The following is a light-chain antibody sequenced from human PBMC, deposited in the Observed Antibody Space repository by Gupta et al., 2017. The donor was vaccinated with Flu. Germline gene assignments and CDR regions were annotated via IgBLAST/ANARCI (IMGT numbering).Light chain of an antibody. CDR2: TAT. CDR1: QYISYY. J-gene: IGKJ4*01. CDR3: QQCNNIPRNT. Sequence: DIQMTQSPSSLSASVGDRVTITCQSSQYISYYLNWYQQKPGRAPRLLVYTATKLYTGVPSRFSGSGSGTDFTLTISSLEPEDFATYYCQQCNNIPRNTFGGGTKLE. V-gene: IGKV1-39*01.